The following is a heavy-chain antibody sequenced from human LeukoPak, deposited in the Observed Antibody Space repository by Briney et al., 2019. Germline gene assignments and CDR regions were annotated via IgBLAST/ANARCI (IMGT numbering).Heavy chain of an antibody. CDR1: GGSISSYY. CDR2: IYYSGST. J-gene: IGHJ4*02. D-gene: IGHD6-13*01. Sequence: SETLSLTCTVSGGSISSYYWSWTRQPPGKGLEWIGYIYYSGSTNYNPSLKSRVTISVDTSKNQFSLKLSSVTAADTAVYYCARALLASGSLGFDYWGQGTLVTVSS. V-gene: IGHV4-59*01. CDR3: ARALLASGSLGFDY.